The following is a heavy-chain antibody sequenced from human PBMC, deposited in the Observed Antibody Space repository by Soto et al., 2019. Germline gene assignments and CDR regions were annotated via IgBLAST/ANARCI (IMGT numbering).Heavy chain of an antibody. D-gene: IGHD6-19*01. J-gene: IGHJ4*02. CDR1: GGSISSYY. CDR3: AREGVHSSGWYGDFDY. CDR2: ISYSGNN. Sequence: SETLSLTCTVCGGSISSYYWSWIRQPPGKGLEWIGYISYSGNNNYNPSLKSRVTLSVDTSKNQFSLKLSSVTAADTAVYYCAREGVHSSGWYGDFDYWGQGTLVTVSS. V-gene: IGHV4-59*01.